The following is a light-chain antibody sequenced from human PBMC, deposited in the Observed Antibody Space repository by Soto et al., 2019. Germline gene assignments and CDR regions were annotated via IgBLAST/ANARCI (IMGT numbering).Light chain of an antibody. V-gene: IGLV2-14*01. CDR3: SSYTSSSTLVV. Sequence: QSALTQPASVSGSPGQSITISCTGTSSDVGGYNYVSWYQQHPGKAPKLMIYDVSXRPSGVSNRFSGSKSGNTASLTISGXXXXXXXXXXCSSYTSSSTLVVFGGGTQLTVL. CDR1: SSDVGGYNY. CDR2: DVS. J-gene: IGLJ2*01.